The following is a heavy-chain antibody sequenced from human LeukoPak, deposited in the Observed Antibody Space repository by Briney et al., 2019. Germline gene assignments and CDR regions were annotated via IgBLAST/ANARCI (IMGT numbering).Heavy chain of an antibody. Sequence: ASVKVSCKTSGCTFTTHGISWVRQAPGQGLEWMGWISTSKGDTNYAQKFKGRLTMTTDRSTSTACMELRSLSSDDTAVYYCARDWPTVITDYWGQGTLVTVSS. V-gene: IGHV1-18*01. CDR3: ARDWPTVITDY. CDR2: ISTSKGDT. J-gene: IGHJ4*02. CDR1: GCTFTTHG. D-gene: IGHD4-11*01.